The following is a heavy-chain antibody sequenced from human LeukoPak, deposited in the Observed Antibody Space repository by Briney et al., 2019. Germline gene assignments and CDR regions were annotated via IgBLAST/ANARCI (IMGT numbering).Heavy chain of an antibody. CDR1: GGSFSGYY. CDR2: INHSGST. D-gene: IGHD3-10*01. J-gene: IGHJ5*02. Sequence: SETLSLTCAVYGGSFSGYYWSWIRQPPGKGLEWIGEINHSGSTNYNPSLKSRVTISVDTSKNQFSLKLSSVTAADTAVYYCARRKVDYYGSGSYLGWFDPWGQGTLVTVSS. V-gene: IGHV4-34*01. CDR3: ARRKVDYYGSGSYLGWFDP.